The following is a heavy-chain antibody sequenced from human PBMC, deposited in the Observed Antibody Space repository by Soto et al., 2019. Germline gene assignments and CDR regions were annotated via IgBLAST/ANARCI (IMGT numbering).Heavy chain of an antibody. D-gene: IGHD2-15*01. CDR1: GFTFSSYG. J-gene: IGHJ6*02. CDR3: ARGWGYCSGGSCVPGMDV. CDR2: IWYDGSNK. Sequence: PGGSLRLSCAASGFTFSSYGMHWVRQAPGKGLEWVAVIWYDGSNKYYADSVKGRFTISRGNSKNTLYLQMNSLRAEDTAVYYCARGWGYCSGGSCVPGMDVWGQGTTVTVSS. V-gene: IGHV3-33*01.